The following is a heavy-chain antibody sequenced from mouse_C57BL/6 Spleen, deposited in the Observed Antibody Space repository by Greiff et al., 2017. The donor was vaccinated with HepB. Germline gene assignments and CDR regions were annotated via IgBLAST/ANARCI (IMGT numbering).Heavy chain of an antibody. CDR2: ISDGGSYT. CDR1: GFTFSSYA. CDR3: ARDTDYRSYFDY. V-gene: IGHV5-4*01. D-gene: IGHD5-5*01. Sequence: EVQVVESGGGLVKPGGSLELSCAASGFTFSSYAMSWVRQTPEKRLEWVATISDGGSYTYYPDNVKGRFTISRDNAKNNLYLQMSHLKSEDTAMYYCARDTDYRSYFDYWGQGTTLTVSS. J-gene: IGHJ2*01.